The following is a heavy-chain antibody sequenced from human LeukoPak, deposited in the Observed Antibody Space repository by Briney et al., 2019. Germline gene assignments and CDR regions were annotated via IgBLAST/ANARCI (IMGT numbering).Heavy chain of an antibody. D-gene: IGHD4-17*01. Sequence: PSETLSLTCTVSGGSISSYYWSWIRQPPGKGLEWIGYIYYSGSTNYNPSLKSRVTISVDTSKNQFSLKLSSVTAADTAVYYCARPIPTVTTFGGAFDIWGQGTMVTVSS. V-gene: IGHV4-59*08. CDR2: IYYSGST. CDR1: GGSISSYY. J-gene: IGHJ3*02. CDR3: ARPIPTVTTFGGAFDI.